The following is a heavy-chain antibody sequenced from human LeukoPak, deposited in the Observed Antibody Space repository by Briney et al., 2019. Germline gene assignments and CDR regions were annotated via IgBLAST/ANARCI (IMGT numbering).Heavy chain of an antibody. V-gene: IGHV1-69*13. D-gene: IGHD2-8*01. CDR1: GGTFSSYA. CDR3: ARGVWGYCTNGVCPPDY. J-gene: IGHJ4*02. CDR2: IIPIFGTA. Sequence: SVKVSCKASGGTFSSYAISWVRQAPGQGLEWMGGIIPIFGTANYAQKFQGRVTITADESTSTAYMELSSLRSEGTAVYYCARGVWGYCTNGVCPPDYWGQGTLVTVSS.